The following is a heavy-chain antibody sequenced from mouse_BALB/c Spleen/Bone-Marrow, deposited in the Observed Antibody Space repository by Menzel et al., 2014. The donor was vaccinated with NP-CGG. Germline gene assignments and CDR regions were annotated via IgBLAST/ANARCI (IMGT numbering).Heavy chain of an antibody. CDR1: GFSLTSYG. CDR3: ARSHYPYYFDY. CDR2: IWADGST. J-gene: IGHJ2*01. D-gene: IGHD1-2*01. V-gene: IGHV2-9*02. Sequence: VHLVESGPGLVAPSQSLSITCTVSGFSLTSYGVHWVRQPPGKGLEWLGVIWADGSTNYNSALMSRLSISKDNSKSQXXXXXNSLQTDDTAMYYCARSHYPYYFDYWGQGTTLTVSS.